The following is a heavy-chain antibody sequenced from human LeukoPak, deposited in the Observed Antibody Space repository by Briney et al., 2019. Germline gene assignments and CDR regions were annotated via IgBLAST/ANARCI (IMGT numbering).Heavy chain of an antibody. Sequence: GGSLRLSCLASGFTFSDYYMSWVRQAPGKGLEWISYMSSRGYPIYYAESVKGRFTISRDNAKNTLYLQMHNLRTDDTAVYFCARVGIALTSPFDYWGLGTLVAVSS. D-gene: IGHD1-1*01. J-gene: IGHJ4*02. CDR3: ARVGIALTSPFDY. V-gene: IGHV3-11*01. CDR2: MSSRGYPI. CDR1: GFTFSDYY.